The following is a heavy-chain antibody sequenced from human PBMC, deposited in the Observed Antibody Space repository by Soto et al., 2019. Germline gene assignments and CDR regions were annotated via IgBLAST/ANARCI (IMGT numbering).Heavy chain of an antibody. CDR1: GFTFSSYG. CDR3: AKDRGDTAMVPNYYYYGMDV. Sequence: RGSLNLSCADSGFTFSSYGMHWVRQAPGKGLKLVAVISYDGSNKYYADSVKGRFTISRDNSKNTLYLQMNSLRAEDTAVYYCAKDRGDTAMVPNYYYYGMDVWGQGTTVTGSS. CDR2: ISYDGSNK. D-gene: IGHD5-18*01. V-gene: IGHV3-30*18. J-gene: IGHJ6*02.